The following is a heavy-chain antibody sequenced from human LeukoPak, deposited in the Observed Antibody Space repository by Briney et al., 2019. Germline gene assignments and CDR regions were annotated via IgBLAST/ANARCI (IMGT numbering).Heavy chain of an antibody. CDR1: GLTFSAYS. J-gene: IGHJ4*02. CDR2: ISARGGAT. Sequence: GGSLRLSCTVSGLTFSAYSLIWVRQAPQKGLEWVSVISARGGATYYADSVRGRFTISRDNSRNTVYLQMNSLRAEDTAVYYCANYDYVWGSHRHFEYWGQGTLVTVSS. D-gene: IGHD3-16*02. V-gene: IGHV3-23*01. CDR3: ANYDYVWGSHRHFEY.